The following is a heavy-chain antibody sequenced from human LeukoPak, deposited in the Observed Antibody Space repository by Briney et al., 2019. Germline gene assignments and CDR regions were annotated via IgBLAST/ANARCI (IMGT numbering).Heavy chain of an antibody. CDR3: ARMVIRAYCSGGGCYEHAFDI. D-gene: IGHD2-15*01. CDR2: RNHSGST. CDR1: GGSFSGYY. V-gene: IGHV4-34*01. Sequence: SETLSLTCAVYGGSFSGYYWSWIRQPPGKGLEWIGERNHSGSTNYNPSLKSRVTISVDTSKIQFSLKLNSVTAADTAVYYCARMVIRAYCSGGGCYEHAFDIWGQGTVVTVSS. J-gene: IGHJ3*02.